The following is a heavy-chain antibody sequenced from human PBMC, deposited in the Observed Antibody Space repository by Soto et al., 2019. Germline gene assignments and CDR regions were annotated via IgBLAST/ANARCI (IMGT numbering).Heavy chain of an antibody. V-gene: IGHV3-23*01. CDR2: ISGSGGST. J-gene: IGHJ3*02. CDR3: AKDKDFVMATITAFDI. Sequence: PGGSLRLSCAASGFTFSSYATSWVRQAPGKGLGWVSAISGSGGSTYYADSVKGRFTISRDNSKNTLYLQMNSLRAEDTAVYYCAKDKDFVMATITAFDIWGQGTMVTVSS. CDR1: GFTFSSYA. D-gene: IGHD5-12*01.